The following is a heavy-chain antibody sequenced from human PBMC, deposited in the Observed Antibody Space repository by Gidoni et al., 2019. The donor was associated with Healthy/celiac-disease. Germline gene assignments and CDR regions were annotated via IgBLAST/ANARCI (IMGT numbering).Heavy chain of an antibody. D-gene: IGHD6-19*01. J-gene: IGHJ1*01. CDR3: ARGGAVAGIGAEYFQH. V-gene: IGHV4-31*03. CDR2: IYYRGST. Sequence: QVQLQESGPGLVKPSQTLSLTCTVSGRSISSGGYYWSWIRQHPGKGLEWIGYIYYRGSTYYNPSLKSRVTISVDTSKNQFSLKLSSVTAADTAVYYCARGGAVAGIGAEYFQHWGQGTLVTVSS. CDR1: GRSISSGGYY.